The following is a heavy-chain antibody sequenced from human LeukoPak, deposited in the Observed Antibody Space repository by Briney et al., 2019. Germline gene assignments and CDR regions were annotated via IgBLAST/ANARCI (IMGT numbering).Heavy chain of an antibody. D-gene: IGHD1-26*01. CDR2: ISAYNGNT. Sequence: WISAYNGNTNYAQKLQGRVTMTTDTSTSTAYMELRSLRSDDTAVYYCARGLSGSYGYYFDYWGQGTLVTVSS. CDR3: ARGLSGSYGYYFDY. V-gene: IGHV1-18*01. J-gene: IGHJ4*02.